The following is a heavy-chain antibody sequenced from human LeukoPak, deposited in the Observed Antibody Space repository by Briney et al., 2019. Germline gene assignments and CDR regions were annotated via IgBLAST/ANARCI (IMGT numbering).Heavy chain of an antibody. V-gene: IGHV4-4*07. D-gene: IGHD6-19*01. Sequence: SETLSLTCTVYGGSFSGYYWSWIRQPAGKGLEWIGRIHTSGSTNYNPSLKSRVTISIDTPKNHFSLKLSSVTAADTAVYYCARDRNEQWLGRGAFDIWSQGTMVTVSS. CDR2: IHTSGST. CDR3: ARDRNEQWLGRGAFDI. J-gene: IGHJ3*02. CDR1: GGSFSGYY.